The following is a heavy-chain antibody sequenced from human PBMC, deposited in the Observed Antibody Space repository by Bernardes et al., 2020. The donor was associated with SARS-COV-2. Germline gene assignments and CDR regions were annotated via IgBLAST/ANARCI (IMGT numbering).Heavy chain of an antibody. J-gene: IGHJ6*02. CDR1: GGSFSGYY. CDR2: INHSGST. V-gene: IGHV4-34*01. CDR3: ARRYYYYYGMDV. Sequence: SETLSLSCAVYGGSFSGYYWSWIRQPPGKGLEWIGEINHSGSTNYNPSLKSRVTISVDTSKNQFSLKLSSVTAADTAVYYCARRYYYYYGMDVWGQGTTVTVSS.